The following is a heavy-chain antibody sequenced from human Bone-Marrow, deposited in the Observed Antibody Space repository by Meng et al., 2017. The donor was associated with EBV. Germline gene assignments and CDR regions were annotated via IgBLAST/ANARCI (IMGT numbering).Heavy chain of an antibody. Sequence: QVQLVQSGAEVKKPGASVKVSCKASGYTFTSYAMHWVRQAPGQRLEWMGWINAGNGNTKYSQKFQGRVTITRDTSASTAYMELSSLRSEDTAVYYCARLDSSGLDYWAREPWSPSPQ. CDR2: INAGNGNT. CDR3: ARLDSSGLDY. V-gene: IGHV1-3*01. D-gene: IGHD3-22*01. CDR1: GYTFTSYA. J-gene: IGHJ4*02.